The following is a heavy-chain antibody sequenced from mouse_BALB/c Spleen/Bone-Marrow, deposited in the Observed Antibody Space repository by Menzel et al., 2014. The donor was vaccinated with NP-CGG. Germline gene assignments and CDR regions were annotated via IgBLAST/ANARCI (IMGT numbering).Heavy chain of an antibody. V-gene: IGHV4-1*02. CDR2: INPDSSTI. CDR1: GFDFSRYW. Sequence: EVQLVESGGGLVQPGGSLKLSCAASGFDFSRYWMSWVRQAPGKGLGWIGEINPDSSTINYTPSLKDKFIISRDNAKNTLYLQMSKVRSEDTALYYRARLGYYGTMDYWGQGTSVTVSS. CDR3: ARLGYYGTMDY. D-gene: IGHD1-1*01. J-gene: IGHJ4*01.